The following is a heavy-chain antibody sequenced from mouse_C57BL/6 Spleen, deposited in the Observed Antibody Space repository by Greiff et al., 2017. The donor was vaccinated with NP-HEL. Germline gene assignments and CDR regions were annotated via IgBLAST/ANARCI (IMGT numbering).Heavy chain of an antibody. D-gene: IGHD3-2*02. CDR2: IDPETGGT. CDR3: TRDQAYFDY. J-gene: IGHJ2*01. CDR1: GYTFTDYE. V-gene: IGHV1-15*01. Sequence: VQLQQSGAELVRPGASVTLSCKASGYTFTDYEMHWVKQTPVHGLEWIGAIDPETGGTAYNQKFKGKAILTADKSSSTAYMELRSLTSEDSAVYYCTRDQAYFDYWGQGTTLTVSS.